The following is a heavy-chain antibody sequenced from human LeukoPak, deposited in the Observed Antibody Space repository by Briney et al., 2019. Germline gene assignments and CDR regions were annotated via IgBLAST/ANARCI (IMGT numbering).Heavy chain of an antibody. Sequence: PSQTLSLTCAVSGGSISSGGYSWSWIRQPPGKGLEWIGYIYHSGSTYYNPSLKSRVTISVDRSKNQFPLKLSSVTAADTAVYYCAKRDSGSWENWFDPWGQGTLVTVSS. J-gene: IGHJ5*02. CDR2: IYHSGST. D-gene: IGHD1-26*01. CDR1: GGSISSGGYS. V-gene: IGHV4-30-2*01. CDR3: AKRDSGSWENWFDP.